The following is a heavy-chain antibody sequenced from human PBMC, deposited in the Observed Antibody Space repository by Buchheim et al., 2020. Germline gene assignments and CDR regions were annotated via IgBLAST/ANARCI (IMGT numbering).Heavy chain of an antibody. CDR1: GFTFDNFA. V-gene: IGHV3-23*01. J-gene: IGHJ6*02. D-gene: IGHD3-16*01. CDR2: ISSSGTST. CDR3: AKDQMGNYYVGMDA. Sequence: EVQLLESGGGLVHPGGSRRLSCAASGFTFDNFAMSWVRQAPGKGLEWVSGISSSGTSTYYADSVKGRFSLSRDNSKKTLYLEMDSLRAEDSAVYYCAKDQMGNYYVGMDAWGQGTT.